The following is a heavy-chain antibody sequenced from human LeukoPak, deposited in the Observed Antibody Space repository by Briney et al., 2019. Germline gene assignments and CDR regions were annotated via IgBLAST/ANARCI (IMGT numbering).Heavy chain of an antibody. CDR1: GYTFTGYY. J-gene: IGHJ4*02. V-gene: IGHV1-2*02. CDR2: INPNSGGT. D-gene: IGHD3-22*01. CDR3: ARSWGVYYYDSSWDY. Sequence: ASVKVSCKASGYTFTGYYMHWVRQAPGQGLEWMGWINPNSGGTNYAQKFQGRVTMTRDTSISTAYMELSRLRSDDTAVYYCARSWGVYYYDSSWDYWGQGTLVTVSS.